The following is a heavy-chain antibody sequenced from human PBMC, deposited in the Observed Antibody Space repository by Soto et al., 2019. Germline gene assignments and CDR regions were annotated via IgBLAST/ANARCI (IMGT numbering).Heavy chain of an antibody. J-gene: IGHJ6*02. CDR3: ARDRYYDFSSGYSLNYYYYRMDV. Sequence: ASVKVSCKASGYTFTSYGISWVRQAPGQGLEWMGWISAYNGNTNYAQKLQGRVTMTTDTSTSTAYMELRSLRSDDTAVYYCARDRYYDFSSGYSLNYYYYRMDVWGQGTKVPVSS. V-gene: IGHV1-18*01. D-gene: IGHD3-3*01. CDR1: GYTFTSYG. CDR2: ISAYNGNT.